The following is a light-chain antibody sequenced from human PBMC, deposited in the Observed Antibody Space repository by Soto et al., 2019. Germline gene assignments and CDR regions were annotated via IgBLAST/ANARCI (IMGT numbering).Light chain of an antibody. CDR1: QTISYW. CDR3: QQYMIFPYT. V-gene: IGKV1-5*01. J-gene: IGKJ2*01. Sequence: DIPMTQSPSTLSASVGDRVTITCRASQTISYWLAWYQQKPGKAPNLLIYDASILESGVPSRFSGSRSGTEFILTINSLQPDDFATYYCQQYMIFPYTFGQGTKLEI. CDR2: DAS.